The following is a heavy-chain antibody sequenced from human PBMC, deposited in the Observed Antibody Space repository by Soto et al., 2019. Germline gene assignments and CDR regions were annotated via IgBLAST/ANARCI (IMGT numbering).Heavy chain of an antibody. J-gene: IGHJ5*02. D-gene: IGHD3-3*01. CDR3: ARDFASAIFGRFDP. CDR1: GFSFSSYA. CDR2: ISGRGDST. V-gene: IGHV3-23*01. Sequence: GGSLRLSCAASGFSFSSYAMNWVRQAPGKGLEWVSVISGRGDSTYYADSVKGRFTISRDNSQNTLYLQMNGLRAEDTAIYNCARDFASAIFGRFDPWGQGTLVTVSS.